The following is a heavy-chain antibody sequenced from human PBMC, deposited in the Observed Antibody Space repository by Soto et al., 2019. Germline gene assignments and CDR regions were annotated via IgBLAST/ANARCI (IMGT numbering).Heavy chain of an antibody. D-gene: IGHD1-26*01. J-gene: IGHJ3*02. CDR1: GGSISGYY. CDR2: IYYSGST. V-gene: IGHV4-59*01. CDR3: ARVEGGSYGAFDI. Sequence: PSETLSLTCTVSGGSISGYYWSWIRQPPGKGLHFIGYIYYSGSTDYNPSLKSRVTISVDTSKNQFSLKLSSVTAADTAAYYCARVEGGSYGAFDIWGQGTMVTVSS.